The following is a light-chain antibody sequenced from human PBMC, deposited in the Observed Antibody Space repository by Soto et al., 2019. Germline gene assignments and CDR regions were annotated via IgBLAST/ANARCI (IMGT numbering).Light chain of an antibody. CDR3: QQCRNWPLT. J-gene: IGKJ4*01. Sequence: EIVMTQSPATLSVSPGEGATLSCKASQNVYNNLAWYQQRPGQPPRLLIYDASTRATGISARFSGSGYGTEFTLTISSLQSEDFAVYFCQQCRNWPLTFGGGTKVKIK. CDR1: QNVYNN. V-gene: IGKV3-15*01. CDR2: DAS.